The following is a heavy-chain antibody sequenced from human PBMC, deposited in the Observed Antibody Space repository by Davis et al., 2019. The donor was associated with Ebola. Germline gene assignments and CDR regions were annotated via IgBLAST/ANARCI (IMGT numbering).Heavy chain of an antibody. V-gene: IGHV4-59*12. Sequence: PSETLSLTCTVSGGSISSYYWSWIRQPPGKGLEWIGYIYYSGSTNYNPSLKSRVTISVDTSKNQFSLKLSSVTAADTAVYYCASWYGDYEGYYYYGMDVWGQGTTVTVSS. J-gene: IGHJ6*02. CDR3: ASWYGDYEGYYYYGMDV. CDR2: IYYSGST. D-gene: IGHD4-17*01. CDR1: GGSISSYY.